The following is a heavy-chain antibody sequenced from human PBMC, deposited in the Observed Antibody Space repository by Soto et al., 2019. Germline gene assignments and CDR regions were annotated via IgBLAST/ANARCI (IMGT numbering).Heavy chain of an antibody. CDR3: ARSFRQWLVDS. Sequence: GGSLRLSCAASGFTFSSYDMHWVRQAPGKGLEWVGITWYDGSIKYYADSVKGRFTISRDNSKNTLYLEVKSLRADDTAVYYCARSFRQWLVDSWGQGALVTVSS. J-gene: IGHJ4*02. D-gene: IGHD6-19*01. V-gene: IGHV3-33*01. CDR2: TWYDGSIK. CDR1: GFTFSSYD.